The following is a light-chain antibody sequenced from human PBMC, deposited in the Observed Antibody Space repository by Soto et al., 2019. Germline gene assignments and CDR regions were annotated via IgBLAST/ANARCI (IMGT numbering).Light chain of an antibody. CDR1: QVISKY. CDR3: QYLNSFPLT. J-gene: IGKJ4*01. Sequence: DIQLTQSPSSLSASVGARVTITCRASQVISKYLAWYQQKPGTAPKLLIYLASTLQGGVPSRFSGSGSGTDFSLTISSLQPEDVATYYCQYLNSFPLTFGGGTKVDIK. V-gene: IGKV1-9*01. CDR2: LAS.